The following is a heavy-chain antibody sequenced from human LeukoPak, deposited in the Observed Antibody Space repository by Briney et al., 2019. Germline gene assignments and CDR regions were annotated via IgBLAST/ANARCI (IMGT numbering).Heavy chain of an antibody. J-gene: IGHJ6*03. D-gene: IGHD3-3*01. Sequence: GGSLRLSCAASGFTFSSNWMSWVRQSPGKGLEWVANIKPDGSEKYYGDSVKGRFTISRDNAKNSLYLQMNSLRAEDTAVYYCARGTSDPRAKGSKVKRDHYYMDVWGKGTTVTVSS. CDR1: GFTFSSNW. CDR2: IKPDGSEK. CDR3: ARGTSDPRAKGSKVKRDHYYMDV. V-gene: IGHV3-7*01.